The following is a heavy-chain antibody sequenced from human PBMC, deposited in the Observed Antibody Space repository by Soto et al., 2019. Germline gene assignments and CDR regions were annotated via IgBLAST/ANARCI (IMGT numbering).Heavy chain of an antibody. J-gene: IGHJ6*02. Sequence: QIQLVQSGGGVERPGASVTVSCEASGYIFTTYGLSWVRQTPAHGLEWMGWISADSGYTQYAQFLQDRLTMTRDTSTNTGYMELRDLTSDDTGIYYCARDRPPGSLYGMDAWCQGTAVTVSS. CDR2: ISADSGYT. CDR3: ARDRPPGSLYGMDA. CDR1: GYIFTTYG. V-gene: IGHV1-18*01.